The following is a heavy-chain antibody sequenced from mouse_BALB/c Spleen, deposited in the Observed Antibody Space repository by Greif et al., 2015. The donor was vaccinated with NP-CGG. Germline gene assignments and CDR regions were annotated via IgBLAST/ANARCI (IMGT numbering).Heavy chain of an antibody. CDR1: GFSLTSYG. D-gene: IGHD1-1*01. CDR2: IWSGGST. J-gene: IGHJ4*01. CDR3: ARNYYGSSYYAMDY. Sequence: VKLVESGPGLAQPSQSLSITCTVSGFSLTSYGVHWVRQSPGKGLEWLGVIWSGGSTDYNAAFISRLSISKDNSKSQVFFKMNSLQADDTAIYYCARNYYGSSYYAMDYWGQGTSVTVSS. V-gene: IGHV2-4-1*01.